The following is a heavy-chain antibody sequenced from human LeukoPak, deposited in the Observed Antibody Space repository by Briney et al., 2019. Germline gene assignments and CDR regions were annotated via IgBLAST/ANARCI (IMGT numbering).Heavy chain of an antibody. CDR3: ARTSDGSWFDP. Sequence: GGSLRLSCAASGFTFDDYGMSWVRQGPGKGLEWVSGIHWNGGNTGYADSVKGRFTIFRDNAKNSLYLEMDSLGVEDTALYYCARTSDGSWFDPWGQGTLVTVSS. J-gene: IGHJ5*02. CDR1: GFTFDDYG. D-gene: IGHD2-15*01. CDR2: IHWNGGNT. V-gene: IGHV3-20*04.